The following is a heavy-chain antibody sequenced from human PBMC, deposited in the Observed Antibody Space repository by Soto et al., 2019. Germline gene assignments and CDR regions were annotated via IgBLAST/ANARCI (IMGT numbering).Heavy chain of an antibody. CDR1: GGSFSGYY. CDR3: ARGREIAARRGAPWGYYMDV. J-gene: IGHJ6*03. V-gene: IGHV4-34*01. CDR2: INHSGST. D-gene: IGHD6-6*01. Sequence: LSLTCAVYGGSFSGYYWSWIRQPPGKGLEWIGEINHSGSTNYNPSLKSRVTISVDTSKNQFSLKLSSVTAADTAVYYCARGREIAARRGAPWGYYMDVWGKGTTVTVSS.